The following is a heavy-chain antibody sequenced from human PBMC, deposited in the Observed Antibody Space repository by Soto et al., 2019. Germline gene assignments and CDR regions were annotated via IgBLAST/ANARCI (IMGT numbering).Heavy chain of an antibody. D-gene: IGHD3-10*01. V-gene: IGHV1-18*01. CDR1: GYTFTSYG. CDR2: ISACNGNT. J-gene: IGHJ6*03. Sequence: ASVKVSCKASGYTFTSYGISWVRQAPGQGLEWMGWISACNGNTNYSQKFQGRVTMTRDTSASTAYMELSSLRSEDTAVYYCARVFYYGSGSYYYYYMDVWGKGTTVTVSS. CDR3: ARVFYYGSGSYYYYYMDV.